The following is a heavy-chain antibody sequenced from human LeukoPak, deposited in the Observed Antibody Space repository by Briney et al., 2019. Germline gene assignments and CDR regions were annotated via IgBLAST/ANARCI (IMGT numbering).Heavy chain of an antibody. J-gene: IGHJ5*02. CDR2: IRQDGSQK. CDR3: AKDRRYYYGSGSYYTKLEWFDP. D-gene: IGHD3-10*01. Sequence: GGSLRLSCAASGFTFSSYWMSWVRQAPGKGLEWVATIRQDGSQKYYVDSVKGRFTISRDNSKDTLYLQMNSLRAEDTAVYYCAKDRRYYYGSGSYYTKLEWFDPWGQGTLVTVYS. CDR1: GFTFSSYW. V-gene: IGHV3-7*01.